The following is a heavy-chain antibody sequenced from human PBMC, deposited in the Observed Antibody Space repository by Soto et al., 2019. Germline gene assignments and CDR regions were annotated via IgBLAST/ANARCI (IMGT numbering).Heavy chain of an antibody. CDR1: GYTFTSYG. J-gene: IGHJ3*02. V-gene: IGHV1-18*01. Sequence: EASVKVSCKASGYTFTSYGISWVRQAPGQGLEWMGWISAYNGNTNYAQKLQGRVTMTTDTSTSTAYMELRSLRSDDTAVYYCARPLSGWYNQDDAFDIWGQGTMVTVSS. CDR3: ARPLSGWYNQDDAFDI. D-gene: IGHD6-19*01. CDR2: ISAYNGNT.